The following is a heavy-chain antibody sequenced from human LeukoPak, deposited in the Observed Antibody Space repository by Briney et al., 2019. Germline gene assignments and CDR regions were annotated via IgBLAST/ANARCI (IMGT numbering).Heavy chain of an antibody. D-gene: IGHD6-13*01. J-gene: IGHJ3*01. CDR2: IKQDGSEK. Sequence: PGGSLRLSCAASGFTFSSYWMSWVRQAPGKGLEWVANIKQDGSEKYYVDSVKGRFTISRDNAKNSLYLQMNSLGAEDTAVYYCARGGIGSSWYERPKDAFDVWGQGTMVTVSS. CDR1: GFTFSSYW. V-gene: IGHV3-7*04. CDR3: ARGGIGSSWYERPKDAFDV.